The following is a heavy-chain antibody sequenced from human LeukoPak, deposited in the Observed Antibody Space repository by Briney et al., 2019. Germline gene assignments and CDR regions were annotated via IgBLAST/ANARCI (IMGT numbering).Heavy chain of an antibody. D-gene: IGHD6-19*01. CDR3: AKEAKAGTRAYYFDY. J-gene: IGHJ4*02. CDR1: GFTFSSYS. CDR2: ISYDEDSK. Sequence: GGSLRLSCAASGFTFSSYSMNWVRQAPGKGLEWVAVISYDEDSKYYADSVKGRFTISRDNSKNTLYLQMNSLRAEDTAVYYCAKEAKAGTRAYYFDYWGQGTLVTVSS. V-gene: IGHV3-30*18.